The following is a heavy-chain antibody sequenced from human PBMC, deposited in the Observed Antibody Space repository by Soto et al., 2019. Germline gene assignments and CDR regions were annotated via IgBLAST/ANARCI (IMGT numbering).Heavy chain of an antibody. V-gene: IGHV1-69*12. CDR3: ARVCISPSCYADYDYYGMDV. CDR2: IIPIFGTA. Sequence: QVQLVQSGAEVKKPGSSVKVSCKASGGTFSSYAISWVRQAPGQGLEWMGVIIPIFGTANYGQKFQGRVTITADESTRTAYMELSSLRSEGTAVYYCARVCISPSCYADYDYYGMDVWGQGTTVTVSS. J-gene: IGHJ6*02. CDR1: GGTFSSYA. D-gene: IGHD2-2*01.